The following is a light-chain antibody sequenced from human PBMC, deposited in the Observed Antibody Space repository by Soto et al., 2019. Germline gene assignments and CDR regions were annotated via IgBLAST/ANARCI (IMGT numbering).Light chain of an antibody. V-gene: IGKV3-20*01. J-gene: IGKJ4*01. CDR2: GAS. CDR3: QQYGSYHLT. Sequence: EIGLTQSPGSLSLSPGERGTLSCRASQSVSSNFLAWYQQKPGQAPRLLIYGASSRASGIPDRFSGSGSGTDFTLTISRLEPEDFAVYYCQQYGSYHLTFGGGTKVDIK. CDR1: QSVSSNF.